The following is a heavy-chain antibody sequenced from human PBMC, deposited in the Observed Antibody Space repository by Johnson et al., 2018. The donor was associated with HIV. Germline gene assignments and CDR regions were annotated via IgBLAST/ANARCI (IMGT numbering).Heavy chain of an antibody. CDR2: IYYDGTNK. V-gene: IGHV3-30*03. Sequence: QVQLVESGGGVVQPGRSLRLSCAASGFTFSSYGMHWVRQAPGKGLEWVAVIYYDGTNKHYADSVKGRFTISRDNTKNTLYLQMNSLRADDTAIYYCALTESRFLEWLFRAFDIWGQGTMVTVSS. CDR1: GFTFSSYG. D-gene: IGHD3-3*01. CDR3: ALTESRFLEWLFRAFDI. J-gene: IGHJ3*02.